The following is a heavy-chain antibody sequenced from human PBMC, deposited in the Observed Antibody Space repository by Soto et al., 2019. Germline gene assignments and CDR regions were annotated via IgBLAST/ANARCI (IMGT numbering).Heavy chain of an antibody. CDR1: GGSISSSSYY. CDR3: ASQAGFYYYYGMDV. V-gene: IGHV4-39*01. J-gene: IGHJ6*02. D-gene: IGHD6-19*01. CDR2: IYYSGYT. Sequence: SETLSLTCTVSGGSISSSSYYCGWIRQPSGKGLEWIGSIYYSGYTYYNPSLKSRVTISVDTSKNQFSLKLSSVTAADTAVYYCASQAGFYYYYGMDVWGQGTTVTVSS.